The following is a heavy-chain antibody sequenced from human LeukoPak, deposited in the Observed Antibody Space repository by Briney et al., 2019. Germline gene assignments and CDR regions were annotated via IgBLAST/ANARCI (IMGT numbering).Heavy chain of an antibody. Sequence: HPGGSLRLSCAASGVAFSSHAMSWVRQAPGKGLEWVSAISGSGGRTDYADSVKGRFTISRDNAKNSLYLQMNSLRAEDTAVYYCARGRYSYGPHFDYWGQGTLVTVSS. D-gene: IGHD5-18*01. CDR2: ISGSGGRT. J-gene: IGHJ4*02. CDR1: GVAFSSHA. V-gene: IGHV3-23*01. CDR3: ARGRYSYGPHFDY.